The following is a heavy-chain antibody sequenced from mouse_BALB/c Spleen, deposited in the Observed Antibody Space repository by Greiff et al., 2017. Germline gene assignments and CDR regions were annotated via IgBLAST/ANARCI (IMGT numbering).Heavy chain of an antibody. Sequence: VQLQQSGPGLVKPSQSLSLTCSVTGYSITSGYFWIWIRQFPGNQLEWMGYISYDGSNNYNPSLKNRISITRDTSKNQFFLKLNSVTTEDTATYYCASSVTWFAYWGQGTLVTVSA. CDR1: GYSITSGYF. CDR2: ISYDGSN. D-gene: IGHD1-1*01. V-gene: IGHV3-6*02. CDR3: ASSVTWFAY. J-gene: IGHJ3*01.